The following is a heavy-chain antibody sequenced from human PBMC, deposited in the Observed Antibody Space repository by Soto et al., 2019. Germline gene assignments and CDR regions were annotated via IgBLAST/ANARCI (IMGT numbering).Heavy chain of an antibody. J-gene: IGHJ1*01. CDR1: GYTFIDYY. CDR3: TKKGGGTFTFYR. V-gene: IGHV1-2*02. D-gene: IGHD2-8*01. Sequence: ASVKVSCKSSGYTFIDYYIHWVRQAPGQGLEWMGWVSPRSGGTNYAQKFLGRVTITRDTSISTAYMELTGLTSDDTAVYYCTKKGGGTFTFYRWGQGTRVTV. CDR2: VSPRSGGT.